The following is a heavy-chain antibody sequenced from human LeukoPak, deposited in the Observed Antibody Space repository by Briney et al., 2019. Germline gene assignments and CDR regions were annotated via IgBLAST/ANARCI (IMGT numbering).Heavy chain of an antibody. D-gene: IGHD3-10*01. CDR1: GYTFTSYG. V-gene: IGHV1-18*01. J-gene: IGHJ4*02. CDR3: ARSSEYLNYYGSGSYNL. CDR2: ISAYNGNT. Sequence: ASVKVSCKASGYTFTSYGISWVRQAPGQGLEWMGWISAYNGNTNYAQKLQGRVTMTTDTSTSAAYMELRSLRSDDTAVYYWARSSEYLNYYGSGSYNLWGQGTLVTVSS.